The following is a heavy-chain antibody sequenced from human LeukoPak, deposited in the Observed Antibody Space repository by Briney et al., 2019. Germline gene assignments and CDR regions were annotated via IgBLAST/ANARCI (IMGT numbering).Heavy chain of an antibody. J-gene: IGHJ4*02. CDR2: INHSGST. CDR3: AAGEGIFDY. CDR1: GGSFSGYY. D-gene: IGHD3-10*01. Sequence: SETLSLTCAVYGGSFSGYYWSWIRQPPGKGLEWIGEINHSGSTNYNPSLKSRVTISVDTSKNQFSLKLSSVTAADTAVYYCAAGEGIFDYWGQGTLVTVSS. V-gene: IGHV4-34*01.